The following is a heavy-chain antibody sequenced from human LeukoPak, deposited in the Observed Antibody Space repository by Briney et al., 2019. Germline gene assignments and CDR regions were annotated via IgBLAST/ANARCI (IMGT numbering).Heavy chain of an antibody. CDR1: GGSISSGSYY. D-gene: IGHD1-1*01. J-gene: IGHJ4*02. V-gene: IGHV4-61*02. CDR3: ARDPGRGLNWNRIPQYYFDY. CDR2: IYTSGST. Sequence: SQTLSLTCTVSGGSISSGSYYWSWIRQPAGKGLEWIGRIYTSGSTNYNPSLKSRVTISVDTSKNQFSLKLSSVTAADTAVYYCARDPGRGLNWNRIPQYYFDYWGQGTLVTVSS.